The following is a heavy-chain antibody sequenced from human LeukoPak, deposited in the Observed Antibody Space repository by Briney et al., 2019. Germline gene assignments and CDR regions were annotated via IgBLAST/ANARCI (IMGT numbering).Heavy chain of an antibody. Sequence: SETLSLTCAVYGGSFSGYYWSWIRQPPGKGLEWIGEINHSGSTNYNPSLKSRVTISVDTSKNQFSLKLSSVTAADTAVYYCARARRALSGYYYGYWGQGTLVTVSS. CDR3: ARARRALSGYYYGY. J-gene: IGHJ4*02. CDR1: GGSFSGYY. D-gene: IGHD3-22*01. CDR2: INHSGST. V-gene: IGHV4-34*01.